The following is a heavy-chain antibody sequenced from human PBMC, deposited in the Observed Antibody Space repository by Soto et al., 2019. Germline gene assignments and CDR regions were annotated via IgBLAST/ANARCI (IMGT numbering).Heavy chain of an antibody. CDR3: ARDNCSGGSCYSGCGY. D-gene: IGHD2-15*01. Sequence: ASVKVSCKASGYTFTSYPMHWVRQAPGQRLEWMGWINAGNGNTRYSQRFQGRVTITRDTSASTAYMELSSLRSEDTAVYYCARDNCSGGSCYSGCGYWGRGTLVTVSS. V-gene: IGHV1-3*01. CDR1: GYTFTSYP. CDR2: INAGNGNT. J-gene: IGHJ4*02.